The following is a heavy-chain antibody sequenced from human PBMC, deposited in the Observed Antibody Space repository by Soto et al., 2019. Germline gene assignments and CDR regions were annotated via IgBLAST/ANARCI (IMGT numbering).Heavy chain of an antibody. CDR1: GFSLSNARMG. J-gene: IGHJ6*02. V-gene: IGHV2-26*01. Sequence: QVTLKESGPVLVKPTEPLTLTCTVSGFSLSNARMGVSWIRQPPGKALEWLAHIFSNDEKSYSTSLKSRLTISKDTSKSQVVLTMTNMDPVDTATYYCARIRYDFWSGYLPRFYYYGMDVWGQGTTVTVSS. CDR2: IFSNDEK. D-gene: IGHD3-3*01. CDR3: ARIRYDFWSGYLPRFYYYGMDV.